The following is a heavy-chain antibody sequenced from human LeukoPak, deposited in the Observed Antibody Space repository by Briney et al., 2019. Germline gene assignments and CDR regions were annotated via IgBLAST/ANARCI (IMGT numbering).Heavy chain of an antibody. Sequence: GGSLRLSCAASGFTFSSYGMHWVRQAPGKGLEWVALIWYDGSNKYYADSVKGRFTISRDNSKNTLYLQMNSLRAEDTAVYYCARDSLPRYYYYGMDVWGQGTTVTVSS. CDR1: GFTFSSYG. J-gene: IGHJ6*02. CDR2: IWYDGSNK. V-gene: IGHV3-33*01. CDR3: ARDSLPRYYYYGMDV.